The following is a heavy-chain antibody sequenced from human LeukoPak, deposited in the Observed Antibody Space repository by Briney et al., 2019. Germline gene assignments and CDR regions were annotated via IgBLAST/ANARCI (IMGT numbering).Heavy chain of an antibody. CDR2: IYYRGNT. Sequence: SETLSLTCSVSGASINSSDYCWGWIRQPPGKGLEWIGTIYYRGNTNYNPSLKSRVTVSVDTSKNQFSLKLSSVTAADTAVYYCARMGAHYGSGDYDSWGQGMLVTVSS. V-gene: IGHV4-39*07. J-gene: IGHJ4*02. CDR3: ARMGAHYGSGDYDS. D-gene: IGHD3-10*01. CDR1: GASINSSDYC.